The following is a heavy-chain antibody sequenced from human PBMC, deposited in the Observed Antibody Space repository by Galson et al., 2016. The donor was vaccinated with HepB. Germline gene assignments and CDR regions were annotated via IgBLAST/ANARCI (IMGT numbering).Heavy chain of an antibody. CDR2: IYYSGGT. V-gene: IGHV4-61*01. CDR3: GKDIGDSGTLVGD. J-gene: IGHJ4*02. D-gene: IGHD3-10*01. Sequence: ETLSLTCTVSGGSVTSGTYYWSWIRQPPGKGLEWIGHIYYSGGTNYSPSLKSRVTVSVDTSNNQFSLKLTSVTAADTALYYCGKDIGDSGTLVGDWGQGTLVTVSS. CDR1: GGSVTSGTYY.